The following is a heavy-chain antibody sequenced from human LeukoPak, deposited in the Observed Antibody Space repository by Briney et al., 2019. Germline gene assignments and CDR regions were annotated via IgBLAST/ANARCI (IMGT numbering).Heavy chain of an antibody. Sequence: GGSLRLSCAASGFTFSNYGLTWVRQAPGKGLEWVSAISNSGGSTYYADSVTGRFTISRDTSKNTLYLQMSSLRAEDTAVYFCAIDHRGTSGWHYYFDYWGQGTLVTVSS. CDR3: AIDHRGTSGWHYYFDY. V-gene: IGHV3-23*01. CDR2: ISNSGGST. D-gene: IGHD6-19*01. CDR1: GFTFSNYG. J-gene: IGHJ4*02.